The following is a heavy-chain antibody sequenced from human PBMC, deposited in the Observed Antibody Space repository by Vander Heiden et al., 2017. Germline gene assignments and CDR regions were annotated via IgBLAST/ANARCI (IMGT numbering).Heavy chain of an antibody. V-gene: IGHV3-23*01. CDR3: AKDLIADYYDSSGYFDY. CDR1: GSTFSSYA. Sequence: EVQLLESGGGLVQPGGSLRLSCAASGSTFSSYAMGWVRQAPGKGLEWVSAISGSGGSTYYADSVKGRFTISRDNSKNTLYLQMNSLRAEDTAVYYCAKDLIADYYDSSGYFDYWGQGTLVTVSS. D-gene: IGHD3-22*01. CDR2: ISGSGGST. J-gene: IGHJ4*02.